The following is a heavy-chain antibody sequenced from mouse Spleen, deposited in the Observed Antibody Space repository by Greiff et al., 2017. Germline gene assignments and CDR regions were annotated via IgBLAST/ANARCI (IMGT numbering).Heavy chain of an antibody. CDR3: ARLTRAWFAY. Sequence: EVKLVESGGGLVQPGGSLKLSCATSGFTFSDYYMYWVRQTPEKRLEWVAYISNGGGSTYYPDTVKGRFTISRDNAKNTLYLQMSRLKSEDTAMYYCARLTRAWFAYWGQGTLVTVSA. J-gene: IGHJ3*01. V-gene: IGHV5-12*02. CDR2: ISNGGGST. CDR1: GFTFSDYY.